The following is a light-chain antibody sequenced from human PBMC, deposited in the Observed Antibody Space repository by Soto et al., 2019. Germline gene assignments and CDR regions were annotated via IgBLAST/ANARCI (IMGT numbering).Light chain of an antibody. Sequence: QSVLTQPPSASGTPGQRVTISCSGSSSNIGSNTVNWYQQHPGTAPKLVIYSNNQRPSGVPDRFSGSKSGNTASLTISGLQAEDEADYYCSSYTSCSTLFYVFGTGTKVTVL. CDR2: SNN. V-gene: IGLV1-44*01. CDR1: SSNIGSNT. CDR3: SSYTSCSTLFYV. J-gene: IGLJ1*01.